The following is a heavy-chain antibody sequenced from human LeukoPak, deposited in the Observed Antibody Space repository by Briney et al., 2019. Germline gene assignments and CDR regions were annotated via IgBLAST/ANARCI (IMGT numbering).Heavy chain of an antibody. Sequence: GGSLRLSCVASGFTFSSYSMNWVRQAPGKGLEWVSSISSSSSYIYYADSVKGRFTISRDNAKNSLYLQMNSLRAEDTAVYYCARGPMDCSGGSCYFDYWGQGTLVTVSS. J-gene: IGHJ4*02. CDR2: ISSSSSYI. D-gene: IGHD2-15*01. V-gene: IGHV3-21*01. CDR3: ARGPMDCSGGSCYFDY. CDR1: GFTFSSYS.